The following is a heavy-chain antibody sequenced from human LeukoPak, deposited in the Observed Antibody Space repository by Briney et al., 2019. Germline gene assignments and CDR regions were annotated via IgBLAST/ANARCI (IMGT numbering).Heavy chain of an antibody. D-gene: IGHD2-15*01. CDR1: GYTFTGYY. Sequence: GASVKVSCKASGYTFTGYYMHWVRQAPGQGLEWMGRIIPNSGATNYAQNFQGRVTMTRDTSISTAYMEVSRLSPDDTAVYYCARGIAGGFDIWGQGTMVTVSS. CDR2: IIPNSGAT. V-gene: IGHV1-2*06. CDR3: ARGIAGGFDI. J-gene: IGHJ3*02.